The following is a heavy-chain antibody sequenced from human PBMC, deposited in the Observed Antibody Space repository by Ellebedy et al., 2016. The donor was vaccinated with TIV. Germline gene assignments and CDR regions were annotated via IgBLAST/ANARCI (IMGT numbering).Heavy chain of an antibody. J-gene: IGHJ4*02. V-gene: IGHV3-30*03. CDR2: ISYDGSNE. D-gene: IGHD4-11*01. CDR1: GFTFSSYG. Sequence: GESLKISCAASGFTFSSYGMHWVRQTPGKGLEWVAIISYDGSNEVYADSVKGRFTISRDNSKNTLSLQLNSLRADDTVVYYCARGMTNHYFDYWGQGTLVTVSS. CDR3: ARGMTNHYFDY.